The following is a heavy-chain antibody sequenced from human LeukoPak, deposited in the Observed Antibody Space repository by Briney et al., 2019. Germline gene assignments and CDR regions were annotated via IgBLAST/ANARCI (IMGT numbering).Heavy chain of an antibody. Sequence: PSETLSLTCTVSGGSISSYYLSWIRQPPGKGLEWIGYIYYSGSTNYNPSLKSRVTISVDTSKNQFSLKLSSVTAADTAVYYCARSNVVGATRWFDPWGQGTLVTVSS. CDR3: ARSNVVGATRWFDP. CDR1: GGSISSYY. J-gene: IGHJ5*02. CDR2: IYYSGST. V-gene: IGHV4-59*01. D-gene: IGHD1-26*01.